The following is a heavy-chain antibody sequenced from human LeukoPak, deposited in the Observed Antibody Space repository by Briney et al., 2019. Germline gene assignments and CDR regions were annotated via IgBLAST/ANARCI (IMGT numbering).Heavy chain of an antibody. D-gene: IGHD1-26*01. J-gene: IGHJ4*02. CDR3: ARDYLVGAPLDS. V-gene: IGHV4-4*07. Sequence: SETLSLTCTVSGVSITNYYWAWIRQPARKGLEWIGRMYISGSTNYNPSLKSRVTISIDKPKNQFSLKLRSVTAADTALYYCARDYLVGAPLDSWGQGTLVTVSS. CDR2: MYISGST. CDR1: GVSITNYY.